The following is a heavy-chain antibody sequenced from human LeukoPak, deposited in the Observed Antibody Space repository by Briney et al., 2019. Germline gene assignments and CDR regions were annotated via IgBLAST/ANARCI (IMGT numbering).Heavy chain of an antibody. Sequence: SETLSLTCAVYGGSFSGYYWNWIRQPPGKGLEWIGEINHSGSTNYNPSLKSRVTISVDTSKNQFSLKLSSVTAADTAVYYCARGGPWIQLWFVYWGQGTLVTVSS. CDR2: INHSGST. CDR1: GGSFSGYY. CDR3: ARGGPWIQLWFVY. V-gene: IGHV4-34*01. D-gene: IGHD5-18*01. J-gene: IGHJ4*02.